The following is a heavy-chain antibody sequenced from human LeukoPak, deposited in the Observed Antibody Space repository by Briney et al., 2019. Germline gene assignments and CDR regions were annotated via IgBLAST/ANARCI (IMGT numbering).Heavy chain of an antibody. CDR2: ITSDGSST. D-gene: IGHD3-10*01. CDR3: ARDRYYIFDY. CDR1: GFTFSGTW. V-gene: IGHV3-74*01. J-gene: IGHJ4*02. Sequence: GGSLRLSCAASGFTFSGTWMNWVRQGPGKGLEWVSRITSDGSSTIYADSVKGRFTISRDNAKSTVYLQMNSLRAEDTAVYFCARDRYYIFDYWGQGAPVTVSS.